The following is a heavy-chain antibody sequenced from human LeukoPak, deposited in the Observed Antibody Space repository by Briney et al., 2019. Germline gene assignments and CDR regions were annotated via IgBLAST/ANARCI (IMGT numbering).Heavy chain of an antibody. CDR2: IYPGDSET. CDR1: GYHFTSYW. V-gene: IGHV5-51*01. CDR3: ARRTSGHWFDP. J-gene: IGHJ5*02. Sequence: GGALKIPCKGPGYHFTSYWIGWVRPVSGKGLEGMGSIYPGDSETRYSPSFQGQVTISADKSISTAYLQWSSLKASDTAMYYCARRTSGHWFDPWGQGTLVTVSS.